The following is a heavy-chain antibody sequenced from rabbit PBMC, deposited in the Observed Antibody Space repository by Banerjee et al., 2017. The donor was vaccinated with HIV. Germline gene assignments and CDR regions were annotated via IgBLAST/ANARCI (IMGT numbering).Heavy chain of an antibody. V-gene: IGHV1S45*01. Sequence: QEQLKETGGGLVQPGGSLTLSCKASGFTLSSYWMNWVRQAPGKGLEWIACINTSSGNTVYASWAKGRFTISKTSSTTVTLQMTSLTAADTATYFCARDLAGVIGWNFGLWGQGTLVTVS. CDR2: INTSSGNT. J-gene: IGHJ4*01. CDR1: GFTLSSYW. D-gene: IGHD4-1*01. CDR3: ARDLAGVIGWNFGL.